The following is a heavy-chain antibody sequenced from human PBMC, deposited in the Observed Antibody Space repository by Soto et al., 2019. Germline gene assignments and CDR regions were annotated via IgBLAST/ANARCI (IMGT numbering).Heavy chain of an antibody. D-gene: IGHD5-12*01. CDR1: GFTFDDYA. J-gene: IGHJ4*02. Sequence: PGGSLRLSCAASGFTFDDYAMHWVRQAPGKGLEWVSGISWNSGSIGYADSVKGRFTISRDNAKNSLYLQMNSLRAEDTALYYCAKGRRDGYYYFDYWGQGTLVTV. CDR3: AKGRRDGYYYFDY. CDR2: ISWNSGSI. V-gene: IGHV3-9*01.